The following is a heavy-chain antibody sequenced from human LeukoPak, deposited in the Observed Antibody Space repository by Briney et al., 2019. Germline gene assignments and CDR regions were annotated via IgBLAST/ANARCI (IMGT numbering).Heavy chain of an antibody. V-gene: IGHV4-59*02. CDR3: ARDSEASRLFDY. CDR2: IYYIGRT. CDR1: GGSVNTLS. D-gene: IGHD2-21*01. J-gene: IGHJ4*02. Sequence: SETLSLTCTLSGGSVNTLSWSCIPQPPGRGLGWIGYIYYIGRTNYNPSIKSRVTISMHTSKTQFSLKLSSVTAADTAVYYCARDSEASRLFDYWGQGNLVPVSS.